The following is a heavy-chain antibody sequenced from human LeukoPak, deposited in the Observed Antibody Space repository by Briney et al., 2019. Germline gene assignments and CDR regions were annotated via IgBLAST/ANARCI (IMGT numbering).Heavy chain of an antibody. CDR3: AHARNTPAIYDILTGYPYYFDY. Sequence: SGPTLVKPTQTLTLTCTFSGLSLRTSGGGVGWIRQPPGKALEWLALIYWNDDKRYSPSLNSRLTISKDTSKNQVVLTMTNMDPVDTATYFCAHARNTPAIYDILTGYPYYFDYWGQGTLVTVSS. D-gene: IGHD3-9*01. CDR1: GLSLRTSGGG. J-gene: IGHJ4*02. V-gene: IGHV2-5*01. CDR2: IYWNDDK.